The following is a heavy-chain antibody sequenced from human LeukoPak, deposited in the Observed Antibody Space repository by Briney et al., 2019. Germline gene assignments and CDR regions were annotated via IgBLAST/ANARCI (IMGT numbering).Heavy chain of an antibody. D-gene: IGHD1-14*01. V-gene: IGHV3-53*01. CDR1: GFTVITND. CDR3: ARGVEPLAANTLAY. Sequence: PGGSLRLSCAASGFTVITNDMTWVRQAPGKGLEWVSVLYSDSNTKYADSVQGRFTISRDNSKNTLYLEMNSLSPDDTAVHYCARGVEPLAANTLAYWGQGTLVTVSS. CDR2: LYSDSNT. J-gene: IGHJ4*02.